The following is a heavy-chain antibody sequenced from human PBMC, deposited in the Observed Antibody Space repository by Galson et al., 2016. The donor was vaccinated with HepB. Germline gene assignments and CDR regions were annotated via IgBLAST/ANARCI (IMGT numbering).Heavy chain of an antibody. CDR3: AREGPGLGATYDI. J-gene: IGHJ4*02. V-gene: IGHV1-69*06. Sequence: SVKVSCKASGGTFNSYFITWVRQAPGQGLEWMGRILPIFGTTDYAETFQARVTLSADKSTSTVYMEVSSLKSQDTARYYCAREGPGLGATYDIWGQGTLVTVSS. CDR1: GGTFNSYF. CDR2: ILPIFGTT. D-gene: IGHD1-26*01.